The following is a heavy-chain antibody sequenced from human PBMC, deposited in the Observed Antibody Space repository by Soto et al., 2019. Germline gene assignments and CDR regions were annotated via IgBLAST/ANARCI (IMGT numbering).Heavy chain of an antibody. CDR2: ISAYNGNT. D-gene: IGHD1-26*01. CDR3: ARVRQAKNYYCYYGMDV. J-gene: IGHJ6*02. V-gene: IGHV1-18*01. CDR1: GYTFTSYG. Sequence: ASVKVSCKASGYTFTSYGISWVRQAPGQGLEWMGWISAYNGNTNYAQKLQGRVTMTTDTSTSTAYMELRSLRSDDTAVYYCARVRQAKNYYCYYGMDVWGQGTTVTVSS.